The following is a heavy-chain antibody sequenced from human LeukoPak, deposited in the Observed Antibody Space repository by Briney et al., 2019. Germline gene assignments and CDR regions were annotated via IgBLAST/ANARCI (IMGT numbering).Heavy chain of an antibody. Sequence: ASVKVSCKASGYTFTDYYLHWVRQAPGQGLEWMGWINPNSGGANFALNFQGRVTMTRATSISTAYMELSRLTSDDTAVYCCARGVGSSWFDPWGQGTLVTVSS. CDR2: INPNSGGA. CDR3: ARGVGSSWFDP. CDR1: GYTFTDYY. V-gene: IGHV1-2*02. D-gene: IGHD6-13*01. J-gene: IGHJ5*02.